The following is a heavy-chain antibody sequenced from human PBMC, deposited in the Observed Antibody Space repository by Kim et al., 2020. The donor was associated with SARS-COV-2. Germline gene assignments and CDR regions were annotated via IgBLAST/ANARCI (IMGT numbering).Heavy chain of an antibody. D-gene: IGHD4-17*01. V-gene: IGHV4-39*07. J-gene: IGHJ4*02. CDR2: IYYSGST. CDR1: GGSISSSSYY. Sequence: SETLSLTCTVSGGSISSSSYYWGWIRQPPGKGLEWIGSIYYSGSTYYNPSLKSRVTISVDTSKNQFSLKLSSVTAADTAVYYCARALRGVGPDYWGQGTLVTVSS. CDR3: ARALRGVGPDY.